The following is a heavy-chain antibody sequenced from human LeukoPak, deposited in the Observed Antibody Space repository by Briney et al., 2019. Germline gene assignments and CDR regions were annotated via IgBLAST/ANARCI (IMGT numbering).Heavy chain of an antibody. CDR2: ISGSGGST. CDR3: ANRPLAVAGRYFDS. CDR1: GFTFNSYA. J-gene: IGHJ4*02. V-gene: IGHV3-23*01. Sequence: PAGGSLTLSCTASGFTFNSYAMIWVPHAPGKGLEWVSAISGSGGSTYYADSGKVRLTISRDNSKNTLYLQMNSLGAEDMAVYYCANRPLAVAGRYFDSWGQGTLVTVSS. D-gene: IGHD6-19*01.